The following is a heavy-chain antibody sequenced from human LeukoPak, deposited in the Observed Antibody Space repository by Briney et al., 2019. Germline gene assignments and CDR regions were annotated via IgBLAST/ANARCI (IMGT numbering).Heavy chain of an antibody. D-gene: IGHD1-1*01. J-gene: IGHJ4*02. CDR1: GFTFSSYG. V-gene: IGHV3-33*01. Sequence: GRSLRLSCAASGFTFSSYGMHWVRQAPGKGLEWVAVIWYDGSNKYYADSVKGRFTTSRDNSQNTLYLQMNSLRAEDTAVYYCATLGSNWAIDYWGQGTLVTVSS. CDR3: ATLGSNWAIDY. CDR2: IWYDGSNK.